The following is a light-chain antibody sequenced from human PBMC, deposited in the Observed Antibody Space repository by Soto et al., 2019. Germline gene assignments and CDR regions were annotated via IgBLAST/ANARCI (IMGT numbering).Light chain of an antibody. CDR1: QSLLHTNGYKY. CDR3: MQALQAPWT. CDR2: MGS. V-gene: IGKV2-28*01. Sequence: EIVMTQSPLSLPVTPGEPASISCRSSQSLLHTNGYKYLDWYLQKPGQSPQLLIYMGSNRASGVPDRFSGSGSGTDFTLKITRVEAEDVGDYYCMQALQAPWTFGQGTKVEIK. J-gene: IGKJ1*01.